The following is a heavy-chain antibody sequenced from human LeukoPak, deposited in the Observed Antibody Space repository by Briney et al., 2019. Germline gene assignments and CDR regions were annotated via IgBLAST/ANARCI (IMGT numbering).Heavy chain of an antibody. D-gene: IGHD3-10*01. CDR2: IWYDGSSE. V-gene: IGHV3-33*01. J-gene: IGHJ4*02. Sequence: GGSLRLSCAASGFTFSHYGMHWVRQAPGKGLEWVAVIWYDGSSEYYADSVKGQFTISRDNSKNTLYLQMNSLRAEDTAVYYCARDYFGSGSCLGYWGQGTLVTVSS. CDR3: ARDYFGSGSCLGY. CDR1: GFTFSHYG.